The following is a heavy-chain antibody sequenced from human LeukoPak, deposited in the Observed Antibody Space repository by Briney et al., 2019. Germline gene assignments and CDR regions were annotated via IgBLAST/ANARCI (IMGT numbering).Heavy chain of an antibody. Sequence: GGSLRLSCAASGFTFSSYGMHWVRQAPGKGLEWVAFIRYDGSNKYYADSVKGRFTISRDNSKNTLYLQMNSLRAEDTAVYYCAKGSLVVPAEDYMDVWGKGTTVTVSS. CDR2: IRYDGSNK. J-gene: IGHJ6*03. V-gene: IGHV3-30*02. CDR3: AKGSLVVPAEDYMDV. CDR1: GFTFSSYG. D-gene: IGHD2-2*01.